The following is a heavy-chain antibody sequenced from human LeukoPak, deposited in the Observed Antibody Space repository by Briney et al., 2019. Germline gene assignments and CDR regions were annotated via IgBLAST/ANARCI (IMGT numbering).Heavy chain of an antibody. V-gene: IGHV4-59*01. J-gene: IGHJ5*02. CDR3: ATSSTYYFDL. CDR1: GVSISSYY. D-gene: IGHD3-22*01. Sequence: SETLSLTCTVSGVSISSYYWSWIRQPPGKGLERIGYVHYSGNTNYSPSLRTRVTISVDTSRTQFSLKVSSVTAADTAVYYCATSSTYYFDLWGQGTLVTVSS. CDR2: VHYSGNT.